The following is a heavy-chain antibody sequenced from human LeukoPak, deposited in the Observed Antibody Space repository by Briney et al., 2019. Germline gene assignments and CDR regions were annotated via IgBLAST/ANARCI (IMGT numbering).Heavy chain of an antibody. V-gene: IGHV1-3*01. CDR1: GYTFTSYA. Sequence: ASVKVSCKASGYTFTSYAMHWVRQAPGQRLEWMGWINAGNGNTKYSQKFQGRVTITRDTSASTAYMELSSLRSEDTAVYYCARSIKITMVRGVIFGYWGQGTPVTVSS. J-gene: IGHJ4*02. CDR3: ARSIKITMVRGVIFGY. CDR2: INAGNGNT. D-gene: IGHD3-10*01.